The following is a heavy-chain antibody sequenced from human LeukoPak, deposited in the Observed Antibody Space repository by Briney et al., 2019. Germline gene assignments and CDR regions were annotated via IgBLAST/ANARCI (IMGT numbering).Heavy chain of an antibody. CDR2: IIPIFGTA. D-gene: IGHD4-17*01. J-gene: IGHJ4*02. CDR1: GGTFSSYA. Sequence: SVKVSCKASGGTFSSYAISWVRQAPGQGLEWMGRIIPIFGTANYAQKFQGRVTITTDESTSTAYMELSSLRSEDTAVYYCARDILALEGDYLFDYWGQGTLVTVPS. V-gene: IGHV1-69*05. CDR3: ARDILALEGDYLFDY.